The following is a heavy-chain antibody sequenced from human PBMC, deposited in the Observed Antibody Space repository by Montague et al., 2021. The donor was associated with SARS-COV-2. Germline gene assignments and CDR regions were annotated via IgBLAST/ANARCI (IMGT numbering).Heavy chain of an antibody. Sequence: SLRLSCAASGFTFSSYAMAWVRQAPGKGLEWVSTVSGRGESTYYAESVKGRFTVSRDSSLNTVYLHLNSLRAEDTAVYYCTKLGDYAGTDWFDPWGQGTLVTVSS. J-gene: IGHJ5*02. V-gene: IGHV3-23*01. CDR2: VSGRGEST. CDR3: TKLGDYAGTDWFDP. D-gene: IGHD4-17*01. CDR1: GFTFSSYA.